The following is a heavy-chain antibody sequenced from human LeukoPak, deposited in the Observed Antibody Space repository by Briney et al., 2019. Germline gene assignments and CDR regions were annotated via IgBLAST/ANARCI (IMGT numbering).Heavy chain of an antibody. V-gene: IGHV3-30-3*01. CDR3: AGSRQWLVQGVGY. CDR1: GFTFSSHA. Sequence: GGSLRLSCAASGFTFSSHAMHWVRQVPGKGLEWVALISYDGSNKYYADSVKGRFTISRDNSKNTLYLQMNSLRAEDTAVYYCAGSRQWLVQGVGYWGQGTLVTVSS. CDR2: ISYDGSNK. J-gene: IGHJ4*02. D-gene: IGHD6-19*01.